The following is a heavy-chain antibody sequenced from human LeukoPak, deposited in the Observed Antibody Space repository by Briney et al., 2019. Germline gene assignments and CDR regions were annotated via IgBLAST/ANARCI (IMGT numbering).Heavy chain of an antibody. CDR3: ARGLATLYSSSAFDY. V-gene: IGHV4-34*01. CDR1: GGSFSGYY. D-gene: IGHD6-6*01. J-gene: IGHJ4*02. CDR2: INHSGST. Sequence: SETLSLTCAVYGGSFSGYYWSWIRQPPGKGLEWIGEINHSGSTNYNPSLKSRVTISVDTSKNQFSLKLSSMTAADTAVYYCARGLATLYSSSAFDYWGQGTLATVSS.